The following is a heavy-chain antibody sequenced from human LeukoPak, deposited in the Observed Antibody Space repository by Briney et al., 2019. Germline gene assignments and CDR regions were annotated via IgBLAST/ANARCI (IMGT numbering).Heavy chain of an antibody. D-gene: IGHD3-10*01. CDR3: ARASQLYYYGSGSYYPTQGY. J-gene: IGHJ4*02. CDR2: ISAYNGNT. Sequence: GASVKVSCKASGYTFTNYGISWVRQAPGQGLEWMGWISAYNGNTNYAQKLQGRVTMTTDTSTSTAYMELRSLRSDDTAVYYCARASQLYYYGSGSYYPTQGYWGQGTLVTVSS. CDR1: GYTFTNYG. V-gene: IGHV1-18*01.